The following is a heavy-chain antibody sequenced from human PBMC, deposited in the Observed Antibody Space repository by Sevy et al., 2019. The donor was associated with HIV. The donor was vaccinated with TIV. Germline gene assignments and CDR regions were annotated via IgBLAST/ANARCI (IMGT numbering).Heavy chain of an antibody. CDR3: ARGPYYYDSSGYYYVDY. CDR1: GGSVSSGSYY. J-gene: IGHJ4*02. D-gene: IGHD3-22*01. Sequence: SETLSLTCTVSGGSVSSGSYYWSWIRQPPGKGLEWIGYIYYSGSTNYNPSLKSRVTISVDTSKNQFSLKLSSVTAAETAVYYCARGPYYYDSSGYYYVDYWGQGTLVTVSS. V-gene: IGHV4-61*01. CDR2: IYYSGST.